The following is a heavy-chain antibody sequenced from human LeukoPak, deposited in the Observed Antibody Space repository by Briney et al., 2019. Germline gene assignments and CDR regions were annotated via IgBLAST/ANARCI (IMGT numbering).Heavy chain of an antibody. V-gene: IGHV3-21*01. D-gene: IGHD2-2*01. J-gene: IGHJ3*02. Sequence: GGSLRLSCAASGFTFSSCSMNWVRQAPGKGLEWVSSISSSSSYIYYADSVKGRFTISRDNAKNSLYLQMNSLRAEDTAVYYCAREDIVVVPAARRNAFDIWGQGTMVTVSS. CDR1: GFTFSSCS. CDR3: AREDIVVVPAARRNAFDI. CDR2: ISSSSSYI.